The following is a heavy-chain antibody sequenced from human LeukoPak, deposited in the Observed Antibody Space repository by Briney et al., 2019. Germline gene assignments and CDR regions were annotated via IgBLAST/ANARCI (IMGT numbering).Heavy chain of an antibody. CDR3: ARDRGDGYSLLIDY. Sequence: GASVKVSCKASGYTFTGYYMHWVRQAPGQGLEWMGWINPNSGGTNYAQKFQGRVTMTRDTSISTAYMELSRLRSDDTAVYYCARDRGDGYSLLIDYWGQGTLVTVSS. CDR1: GYTFTGYY. J-gene: IGHJ4*02. CDR2: INPNSGGT. V-gene: IGHV1-2*02. D-gene: IGHD5-24*01.